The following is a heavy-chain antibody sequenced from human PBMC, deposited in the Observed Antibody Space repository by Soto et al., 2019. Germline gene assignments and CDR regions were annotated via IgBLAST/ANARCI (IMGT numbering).Heavy chain of an antibody. D-gene: IGHD2-2*01. CDR1: GDSVSSNSAA. CDR2: TYYRSKWYN. J-gene: IGHJ5*02. CDR3: AREDIVVVPAAMPGQYNWFDP. V-gene: IGHV6-1*01. Sequence: QSQTLSLTCAISGDSVSSNSAAWNWIRQSPSRGLEWLGRTYYRSKWYNDYAVSVKSRITINPDTSKNQFSLQLNSVTPEDTAVYYCAREDIVVVPAAMPGQYNWFDPWGQGTLVTVSS.